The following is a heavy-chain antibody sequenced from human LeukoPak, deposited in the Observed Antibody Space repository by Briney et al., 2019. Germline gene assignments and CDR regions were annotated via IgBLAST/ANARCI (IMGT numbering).Heavy chain of an antibody. V-gene: IGHV1-69*06. CDR1: GGTFTSYA. CDR3: ARGDYDILTGSMDPNWFDP. Sequence: ASVKVSCKASGGTFTSYAISWVRQAPGQGLEWMGGIIPIFGTANYAQKFQGRVTITADKSTRTAYMELSRLRSEYPAVYYFARGDYDILTGSMDPNWFDPWGQGTLVTVSS. D-gene: IGHD3-9*01. J-gene: IGHJ5*02. CDR2: IIPIFGTA.